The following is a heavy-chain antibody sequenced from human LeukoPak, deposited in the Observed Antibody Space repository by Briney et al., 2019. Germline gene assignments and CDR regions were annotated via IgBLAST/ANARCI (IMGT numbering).Heavy chain of an antibody. CDR2: ISSNGSVT. J-gene: IGHJ4*02. D-gene: IGHD1-26*01. CDR1: GFTFSSYA. Sequence: GGSLRLSCAASGFTFSSYAMSWVRQAPGKGLEWVSAISSNGSVTFYTDSVRGRFTISKDNSRNTLYLQMNSLRAEDTAVYYCAKIGGSSPIDYWGQGTLVTVSS. V-gene: IGHV3-23*01. CDR3: AKIGGSSPIDY.